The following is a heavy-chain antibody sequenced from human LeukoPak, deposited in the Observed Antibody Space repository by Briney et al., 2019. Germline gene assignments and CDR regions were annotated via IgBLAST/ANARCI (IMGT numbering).Heavy chain of an antibody. V-gene: IGHV4-59*08. J-gene: IGHJ4*02. Sequence: SETLSLTCTVSGGSISSYYWSWIRQPPRKGLEWIAYISDIGSINYNPSLKSRVTISLDTSKNQSSLKLSSVTAADTAVYYCAGHHPRNTVDFWGQGTLVTVSS. D-gene: IGHD2-8*02. CDR3: AGHHPRNTVDF. CDR2: ISDIGSI. CDR1: GGSISSYY.